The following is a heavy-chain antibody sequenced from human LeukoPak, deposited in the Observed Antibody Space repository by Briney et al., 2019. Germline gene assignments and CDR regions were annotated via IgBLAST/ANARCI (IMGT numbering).Heavy chain of an antibody. J-gene: IGHJ4*02. Sequence: SETLSLTCTVSGGSIRSSYYYWGWIRQPPGKGLEWIGSIYYSGSTYYNPSLKSRVTISVDTSKNQFSLKLSSVTAADTAVYYCARLCSGGSCYGLYYFDYWGQGTLVTVSS. CDR3: ARLCSGGSCYGLYYFDY. CDR1: GGSIRSSYYY. D-gene: IGHD2-15*01. V-gene: IGHV4-39*01. CDR2: IYYSGST.